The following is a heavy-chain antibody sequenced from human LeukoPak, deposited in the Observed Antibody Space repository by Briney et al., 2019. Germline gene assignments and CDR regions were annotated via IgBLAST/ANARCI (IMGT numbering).Heavy chain of an antibody. CDR3: ARAYARSLDVIDY. Sequence: PSETLSFNCSVYSGSFSGYHWSWLPQPPGQGLEWIGDINHSGSTNYDPSLKSRVTISGDTSKNQFSLKLSSVTAADTAVYYCARAYARSLDVIDYWGQGTLVTVSS. CDR2: INHSGST. V-gene: IGHV4-34*01. J-gene: IGHJ4*02. D-gene: IGHD3/OR15-3a*01. CDR1: SGSFSGYH.